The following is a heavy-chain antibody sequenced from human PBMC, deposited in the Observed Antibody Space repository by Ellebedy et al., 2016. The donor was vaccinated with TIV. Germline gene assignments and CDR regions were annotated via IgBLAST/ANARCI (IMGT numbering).Heavy chain of an antibody. CDR1: GFTFSSYS. D-gene: IGHD2-15*01. CDR3: ARKRGWFDY. Sequence: GGSLRLSXAASGFTFSSYSMNWVRQAPGKGLEWVSYISSSSSTIYYADSVKGRFTISRDNSKNTLYLQMNSLRAEDTAVYYCARKRGWFDYWGQGTLVTVSS. CDR2: ISSSSSTI. J-gene: IGHJ4*02. V-gene: IGHV3-48*01.